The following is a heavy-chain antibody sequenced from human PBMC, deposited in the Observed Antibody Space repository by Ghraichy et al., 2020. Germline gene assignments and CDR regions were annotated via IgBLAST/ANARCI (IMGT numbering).Heavy chain of an antibody. CDR1: GFSLSTSGMC. J-gene: IGHJ6*02. Sequence: SGPTLVKPTQTLTLTCTFSGFSLSTSGMCVSWIRQPPGKALEWLARIDWDDDKYYSTSLKTRLTISKDTSKNQVVLTMTNMDPVDTATYYCARISVYYGSGSYKVSRRDYGMDVWGQGTTVTVSS. CDR3: ARISVYYGSGSYKVSRRDYGMDV. CDR2: IDWDDDK. D-gene: IGHD3-10*01. V-gene: IGHV2-70*11.